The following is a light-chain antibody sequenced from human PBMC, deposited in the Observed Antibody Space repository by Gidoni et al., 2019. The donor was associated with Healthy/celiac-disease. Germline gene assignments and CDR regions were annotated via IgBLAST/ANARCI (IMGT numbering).Light chain of an antibody. CDR1: KLGDKY. V-gene: IGLV3-1*01. CDR3: QAWDSSSHAV. Sequence: SYELTQPPSVSVSPGQTASITCSGDKLGDKYACWYQQKPGQSPVLVIYQDSKRPSGIPERFSGSNSGNTATLTISGTQAMDEADYYCQAWDSSSHAVFGGGTQLTGL. J-gene: IGLJ7*01. CDR2: QDS.